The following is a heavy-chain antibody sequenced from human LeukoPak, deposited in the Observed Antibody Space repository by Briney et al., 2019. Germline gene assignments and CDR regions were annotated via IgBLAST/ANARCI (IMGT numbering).Heavy chain of an antibody. J-gene: IGHJ6*02. CDR1: GGSISSGGYS. V-gene: IGHV4-30-2*01. Sequence: SQTLSLTCAVSGGSISSGGYSWSWIRQPPGKGLEWIGYIYHSGSTYYNPSLKSRVTISVDRSKNQFSLKLSSVTAADTAVYYCARAAFMESAYYYYYYGMDVWGQGTTVTVSS. CDR2: IYHSGST. CDR3: ARAAFMESAYYYYYYGMDV. D-gene: IGHD3-3*01.